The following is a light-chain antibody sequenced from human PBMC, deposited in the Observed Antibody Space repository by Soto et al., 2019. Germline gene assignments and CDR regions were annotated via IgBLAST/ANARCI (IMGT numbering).Light chain of an antibody. CDR2: GAS. V-gene: IGKV3-15*01. J-gene: IGKJ1*01. CDR3: QQYNNWPKM. Sequence: EIVMTQSPVTLSVSPGERATLSCRASQSVRTNLAWYQHKPGQSPRLLIYGASNRATGFPARFSGSGSGTEFTLTINGLQSEDFAVYYCQQYNNWPKMFGQGTKVDIK. CDR1: QSVRTN.